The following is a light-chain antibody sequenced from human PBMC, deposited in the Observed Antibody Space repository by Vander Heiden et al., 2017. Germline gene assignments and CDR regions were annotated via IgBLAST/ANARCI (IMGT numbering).Light chain of an antibody. J-gene: IGKJ4*01. V-gene: IGKV1-33*01. CDR1: EDISNY. CDR2: DAS. CDR3: QQYDNLPLT. Sequence: DIQTTQSPSSLSASVGDRVTITCQASEDISNYLNWYQQKPGKAPKLLIYDASNLETGVPSRFSGSESGTDFTFTISSLQPEDVATYFCQQYDNLPLTFGGGTKVEI.